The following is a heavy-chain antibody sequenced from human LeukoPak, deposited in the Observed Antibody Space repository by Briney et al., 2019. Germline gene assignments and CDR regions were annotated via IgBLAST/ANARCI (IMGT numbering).Heavy chain of an antibody. Sequence: GGPLTLLCGACGFTYNRYDMLWPRQARGKGGEWVAVISYWGSNKYYEDSEGSRCIISRDTYKNPLYLKMNSLRTEETAVYYCSKERLSTGRAFDHWGQGTLVTVSS. CDR1: GFTYNRYD. V-gene: IGHV3-30*18. CDR3: SKERLSTGRAFDH. J-gene: IGHJ4*02. CDR2: ISYWGSNK.